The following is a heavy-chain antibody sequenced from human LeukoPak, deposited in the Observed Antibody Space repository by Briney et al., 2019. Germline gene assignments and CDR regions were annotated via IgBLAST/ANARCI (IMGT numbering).Heavy chain of an antibody. D-gene: IGHD3-10*01. CDR2: MNPNSGNT. Sequence: ASVKVSCKASGYSFSSYSISWVRQATGQGLEWMGWMNPNSGNTGYAQKFQGRVTITRNTSISTAYMELSSLRSEDTAVYYCARVRFGEFDAFDIWGQGTMVTVSS. J-gene: IGHJ3*02. CDR1: GYSFSSYS. CDR3: ARVRFGEFDAFDI. V-gene: IGHV1-8*03.